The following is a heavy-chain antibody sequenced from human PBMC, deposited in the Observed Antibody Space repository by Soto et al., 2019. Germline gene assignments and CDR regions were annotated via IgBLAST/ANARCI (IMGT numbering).Heavy chain of an antibody. CDR1: RGTFISYA. CDR3: AGGIAAAGYYYYGMDV. V-gene: IGHV1-69*13. J-gene: IGHJ6*02. CDR2: IIPIFGTA. D-gene: IGHD6-13*01. Sequence: SVKVSCKASRGTFISYAISWVRQAPGQGLEWMGGIIPIFGTANYAQKFQGRVTITADESTSTAYMELSSLRSEDTAVYYCAGGIAAAGYYYYGMDVWGQGTTVTVSS.